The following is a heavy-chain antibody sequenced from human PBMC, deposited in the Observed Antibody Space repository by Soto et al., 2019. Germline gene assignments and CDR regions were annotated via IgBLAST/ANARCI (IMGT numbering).Heavy chain of an antibody. V-gene: IGHV3-30*18. CDR2: ISYDGSNK. CDR1: GFTFSSYG. Sequence: HPGGSLRLSCAASGFTFSSYGMHWVRQAPGKGLEWVAVISYDGSNKYYADSVKGRFTISRDNSKNTLYLQMNSLRAEDTAVYYCAKSRIVVVTAPPYGMDVWGQGTTVTVSS. D-gene: IGHD2-21*02. J-gene: IGHJ6*02. CDR3: AKSRIVVVTAPPYGMDV.